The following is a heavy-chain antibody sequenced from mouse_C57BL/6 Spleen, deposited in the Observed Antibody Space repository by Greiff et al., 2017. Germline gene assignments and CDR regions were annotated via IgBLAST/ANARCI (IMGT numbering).Heavy chain of an antibody. Sequence: QVQLQQSGAELVKPGASVKISCKASGYAFSSYWMNWVKQRPGKGLEWIGQIYPGDGDTNYNGKFKGKATLTADKSSSTAYMQLSSLTSEDSAVYFCAESLHYYGSSYYWYFDVWGTGTTGTVSS. J-gene: IGHJ1*03. CDR1: GYAFSSYW. CDR2: IYPGDGDT. V-gene: IGHV1-80*01. CDR3: AESLHYYGSSYYWYFDV. D-gene: IGHD1-1*01.